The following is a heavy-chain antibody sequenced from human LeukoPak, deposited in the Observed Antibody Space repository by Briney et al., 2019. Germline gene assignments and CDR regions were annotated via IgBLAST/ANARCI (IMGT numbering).Heavy chain of an antibody. V-gene: IGHV3-7*01. CDR1: GFTFSSYW. Sequence: GGSLRLSCAASGFTFSSYWMSWVRQAPGKGLEWVANIKQDGSEKYYVDSVKGRFTISRDNAKNSLYLQMNSLRAEDTAVYYCARVHDSSGYYYVEQYAFDIWGQGTMVTVSS. CDR2: IKQDGSEK. J-gene: IGHJ3*02. CDR3: ARVHDSSGYYYVEQYAFDI. D-gene: IGHD3-22*01.